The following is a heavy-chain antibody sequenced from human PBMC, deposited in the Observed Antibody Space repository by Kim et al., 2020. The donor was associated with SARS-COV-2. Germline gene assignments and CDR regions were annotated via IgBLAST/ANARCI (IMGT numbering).Heavy chain of an antibody. D-gene: IGHD2-15*01. CDR2: INHSGST. CDR3: ARVLGGGGNEAYFDY. Sequence: SETLSLTCAVYGGSFSGYYWSWIRQPPGKGLEWIGEINHSGSTNYNPSLKSRVTISVDTSKNQFSLKLSSVTAADTAVYYCARVLGGGGNEAYFDYWGQGTLVTVSS. J-gene: IGHJ4*02. V-gene: IGHV4-34*01. CDR1: GGSFSGYY.